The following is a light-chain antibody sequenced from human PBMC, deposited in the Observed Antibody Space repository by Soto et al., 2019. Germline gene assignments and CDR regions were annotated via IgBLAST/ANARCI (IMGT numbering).Light chain of an antibody. CDR3: GTWDSSLSAFNWV. J-gene: IGLJ3*02. CDR2: ENN. Sequence: QSVLTQPPSVSAAPGQKVTISCSGSSSNIGNNYVSWYQQLPGTAPKLLIYENNKRPSGMPDRFSGSKSGTSATLGITGLQTGDEADYYCGTWDSSLSAFNWVFGGGTKLTGL. CDR1: SSNIGNNY. V-gene: IGLV1-51*02.